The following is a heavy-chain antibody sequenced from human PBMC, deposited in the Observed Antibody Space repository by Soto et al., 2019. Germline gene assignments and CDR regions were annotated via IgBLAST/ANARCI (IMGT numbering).Heavy chain of an antibody. CDR2: IIPIFGTA. CDR1: GYTFTSYY. CDR3: ARGSFNKRFDP. Sequence: GASVKVSCKASGYTFTSYYMHWVRQAPGQGLEWMGGIIPIFGTANYAQKFQGRVTITADESTSTAYMELRSLRSDDTAVYYCARGSFNKRFDPWGQGTLVTVSS. J-gene: IGHJ5*02. V-gene: IGHV1-69*13.